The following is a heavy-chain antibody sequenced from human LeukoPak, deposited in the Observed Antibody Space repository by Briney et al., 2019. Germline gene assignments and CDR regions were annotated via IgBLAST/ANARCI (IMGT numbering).Heavy chain of an antibody. CDR1: GFTFSSYA. V-gene: IGHV3-23*01. J-gene: IGHJ4*02. CDR3: AKYVTYRAGDCSKNYFDY. D-gene: IGHD2-21*02. CDR2: ISGSGGST. Sequence: PGGSLRLSCAASGFTFSSYAMSWGRQVPGKGLEWGSIISGSGGSTYYADSVKGGFAISRDNSKSTLYLQMNRLRAEDTAVYYCAKYVTYRAGDCSKNYFDYWGQGTLVTVSS.